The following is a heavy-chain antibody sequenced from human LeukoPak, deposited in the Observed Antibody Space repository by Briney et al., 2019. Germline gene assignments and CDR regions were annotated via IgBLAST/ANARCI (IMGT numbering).Heavy chain of an antibody. D-gene: IGHD3-10*01. J-gene: IGHJ5*02. Sequence: PGGSLRLSCAASGFTFSSYAMSWVRQAPGKGLEWVSAISGSGGSTYYADSVKGRFTISRDNSKNTLYLQMNSLRAEDTAVYYCAKDYYGSGSLTPTFRWFDPWGQGTLVTVSS. CDR1: GFTFSSYA. CDR3: AKDYYGSGSLTPTFRWFDP. V-gene: IGHV3-23*01. CDR2: ISGSGGST.